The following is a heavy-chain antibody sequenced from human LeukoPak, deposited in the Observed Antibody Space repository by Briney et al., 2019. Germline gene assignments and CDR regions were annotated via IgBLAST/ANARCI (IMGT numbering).Heavy chain of an antibody. J-gene: IGHJ6*04. CDR2: IYHSGST. D-gene: IGHD3-10*01. V-gene: IGHV4-4*02. CDR3: VRGVLLWFGELFYYYGMDV. CDR1: GGSISSSNW. Sequence: SETLSLTCAVSGGSISSSNWWSRVRQPPGKGLEWIGEIYHSGSTNYNPSLKSRVTISVDKSKNQFSLKLSSVTAADTAVYYCVRGVLLWFGELFYYYGMDVWGKGTTVTVSS.